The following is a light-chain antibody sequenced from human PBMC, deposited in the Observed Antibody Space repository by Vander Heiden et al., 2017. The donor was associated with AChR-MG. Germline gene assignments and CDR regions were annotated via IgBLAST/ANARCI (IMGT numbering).Light chain of an antibody. CDR2: DDF. V-gene: IGLV1-40*01. CDR1: SSNFGAGFA. Sequence: QSLLTQPPSVSGAPGQRVTISCTWSSSNFGAGFAVHWYQQLPGTVPKRLIYDDFYRPSGVPDRFSGSKSGTSAALAITGLQAEDEADYYCQSYDTSLSGLHVFGGGTRLTVL. CDR3: QSYDTSLSGLHV. J-gene: IGLJ2*01.